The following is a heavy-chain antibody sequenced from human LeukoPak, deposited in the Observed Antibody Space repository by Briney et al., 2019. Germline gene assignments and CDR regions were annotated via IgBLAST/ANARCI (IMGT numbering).Heavy chain of an antibody. J-gene: IGHJ4*02. V-gene: IGHV4-39*07. Sequence: SETLSLTCTVSGGSISSSSYYWGWIRRPPGKGLEWIGSIYYSGSTYYNPSLKSRVTISVDTSKNQFSLKLSSVTAADTAIYYCARNWDYWGQGTLVTVSS. CDR1: GGSISSSSYY. D-gene: IGHD1-1*01. CDR2: IYYSGST. CDR3: ARNWDY.